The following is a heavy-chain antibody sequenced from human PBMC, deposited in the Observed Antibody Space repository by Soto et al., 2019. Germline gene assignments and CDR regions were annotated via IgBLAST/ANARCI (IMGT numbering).Heavy chain of an antibody. CDR3: AKIYGSTPGGYYGMDV. CDR1: GFTFSRYG. CDR2: ISYDGSNK. V-gene: IGHV3-30*18. Sequence: GGSLRLSCATSGFTFSRYGMHWVRQTPGKGLEWVAVISYDGSNKYYADSVKGRFTISRDNSKNTLYLQMNSLRAEDTAVYYCAKIYGSTPGGYYGMDVWGQGTTVTV. D-gene: IGHD1-26*01. J-gene: IGHJ6*02.